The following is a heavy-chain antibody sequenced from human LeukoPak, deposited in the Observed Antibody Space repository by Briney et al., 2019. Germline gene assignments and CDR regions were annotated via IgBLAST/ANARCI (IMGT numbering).Heavy chain of an antibody. CDR2: INPSGGST. D-gene: IGHD3-22*01. V-gene: IGHV1-46*01. CDR3: ARVSTGPYDSSGYYPFDY. J-gene: IGHJ4*02. CDR1: GYTFTGYY. Sequence: ASVKVSCKASGYTFTGYYMHWVRQAPGQGLEWMGIINPSGGSTSYAQRFQGRVTMTRDTSTSTVYMELSSLRSEDTAVYYCARVSTGPYDSSGYYPFDYWGQGTLVTVSS.